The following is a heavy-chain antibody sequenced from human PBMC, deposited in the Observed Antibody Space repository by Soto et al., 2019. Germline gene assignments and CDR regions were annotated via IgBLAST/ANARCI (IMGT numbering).Heavy chain of an antibody. CDR1: GFTFSSYE. D-gene: IGHD6-6*01. CDR2: ISSSGSTI. J-gene: IGHJ4*02. CDR3: ARRFSSSSFYFDY. V-gene: IGHV3-48*03. Sequence: LRLSCADSGFTFSSYEMNWVRQAPGKGLEWVSYISSSGSTIYYADSVKGRFNISRDNSKNTLYLQINSLRAEDTAVYFCARRFSSSSFYFDYWGQGTLVTVSS.